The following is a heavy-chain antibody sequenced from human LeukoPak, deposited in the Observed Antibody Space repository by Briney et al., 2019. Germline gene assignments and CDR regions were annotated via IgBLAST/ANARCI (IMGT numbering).Heavy chain of an antibody. CDR3: ARDPSSGGIAARFDY. Sequence: ASVKVSCKASGYTLTGYYMHWVRQAPGQGLEWMGWINPSSGGTNSAQKFQGRVTMTRDTSISTAYMELSRLKSDDTAVYYCARDPSSGGIAARFDYWGQGTLVTVSS. J-gene: IGHJ4*02. CDR1: GYTLTGYY. D-gene: IGHD6-6*01. CDR2: INPSSGGT. V-gene: IGHV1-2*02.